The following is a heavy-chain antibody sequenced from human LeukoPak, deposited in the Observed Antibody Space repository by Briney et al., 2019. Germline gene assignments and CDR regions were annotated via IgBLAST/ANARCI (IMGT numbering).Heavy chain of an antibody. CDR2: IYYSGST. J-gene: IGHJ2*01. D-gene: IGHD3-22*01. Sequence: PSQTLSLTCTVSGGSISSGDYYWSWIRQPPGKGLEWIGYIYYSGSTYYNPSLKSRVTISVDTSKNQFSLKLSSVTAADTAVYYCAREENYYDSSGYRNWYFDLWGRGTLVTVSS. V-gene: IGHV4-30-4*01. CDR3: AREENYYDSSGYRNWYFDL. CDR1: GGSISSGDYY.